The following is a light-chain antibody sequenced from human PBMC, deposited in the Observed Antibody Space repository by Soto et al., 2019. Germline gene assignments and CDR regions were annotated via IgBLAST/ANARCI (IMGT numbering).Light chain of an antibody. V-gene: IGKV1-39*01. CDR1: QTIRSH. CDR3: QQAASFPIT. Sequence: DIQMTQFPLSLSASVGDRVTITCRASQTIRSHLNWYQQKPGEAPKIVIYATSTLQSGVPSRFNGSVSGTDFTLTISSLQPEDFATYYCQQAASFPITFGQGTRLEIK. CDR2: ATS. J-gene: IGKJ5*01.